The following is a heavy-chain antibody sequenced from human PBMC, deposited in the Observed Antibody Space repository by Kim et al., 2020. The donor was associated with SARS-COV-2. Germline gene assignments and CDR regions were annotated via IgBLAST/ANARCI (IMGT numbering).Heavy chain of an antibody. CDR2: GST. CDR3: ARGFDL. Sequence: GSTTHHPSLQSRVALSVDTSKNQFSLELSSVTAADTAVYYCARGFDLWGRGTLVTVSS. J-gene: IGHJ2*01. V-gene: IGHV4-59*09.